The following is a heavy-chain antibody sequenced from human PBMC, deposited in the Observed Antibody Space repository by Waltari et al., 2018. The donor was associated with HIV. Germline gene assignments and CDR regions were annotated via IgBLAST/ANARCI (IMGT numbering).Heavy chain of an antibody. V-gene: IGHV4-31*03. Sequence: QVQLQESGPGLVKPSQTLSLTCTFSGGSISSPGHYWSWIRQRPGEGLEWIRYIYSTGATAYNPSLRSRVAISLDTSKNQFSLEMNSLTAADTAMYYCARTLRWQWGGGAAWGQGTLVTVSS. CDR3: ARTLRWQWGGGAA. CDR1: GGSISSPGHY. J-gene: IGHJ5*02. D-gene: IGHD2-15*01. CDR2: IYSTGAT.